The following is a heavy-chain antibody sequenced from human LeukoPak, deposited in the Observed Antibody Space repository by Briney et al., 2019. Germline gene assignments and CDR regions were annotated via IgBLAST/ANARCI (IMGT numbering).Heavy chain of an antibody. CDR1: GGSFSGYY. CDR2: INHSGST. CDR3: ARERRAYYYDSSGYSPPFYFDY. D-gene: IGHD3-22*01. Sequence: SETLSLTCVVYGGSFSGYYWSWIRQPPGKGLEWIGEINHSGSTNYNPSLKSRLTISVDTSKNQFSLKLSSVTAADTAVYYCARERRAYYYDSSGYSPPFYFDYWGRGTQVTVSS. V-gene: IGHV4-34*01. J-gene: IGHJ4*02.